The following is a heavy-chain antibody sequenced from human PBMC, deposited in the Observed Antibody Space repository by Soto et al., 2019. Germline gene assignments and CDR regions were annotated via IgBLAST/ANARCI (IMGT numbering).Heavy chain of an antibody. CDR3: AKISSAHYYYYVMGV. Sequence: EVHLVESGGGLVQPGGSLRLSCAASGFTISSYAMSWVRQAPGKGLEWVSAITGSGGTTYYADSVKGRFTISRDNSKNTLFLQMNSLRVEDTAIYFCAKISSAHYYYYVMGVWGQGTTVTVSS. D-gene: IGHD3-22*01. CDR2: ITGSGGTT. V-gene: IGHV3-23*04. J-gene: IGHJ6*02. CDR1: GFTISSYA.